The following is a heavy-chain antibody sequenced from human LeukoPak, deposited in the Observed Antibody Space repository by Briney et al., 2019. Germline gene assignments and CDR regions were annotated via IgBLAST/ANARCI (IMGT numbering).Heavy chain of an antibody. CDR2: ISGSGGST. D-gene: IGHD6-19*01. Sequence: GGSLRLSCAASGFTFSSYAMSWVRQAPGKGLEWVSAISGSGGSTYYADSVKGRFTISRDNTKNTLYLQMNSLRAEDTAVYYRAKDAASYSSGWYYFDYWGQGTLVTVSS. CDR3: AKDAASYSSGWYYFDY. J-gene: IGHJ4*02. CDR1: GFTFSSYA. V-gene: IGHV3-23*01.